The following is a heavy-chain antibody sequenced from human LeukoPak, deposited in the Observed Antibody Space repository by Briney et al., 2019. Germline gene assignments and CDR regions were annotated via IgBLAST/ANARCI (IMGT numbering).Heavy chain of an antibody. J-gene: IGHJ4*02. CDR2: ISYDGSNK. D-gene: IGHD3-10*01. CDR3: ARDPYGSDY. V-gene: IGHV3-30*04. Sequence: PGGSLRLSCAASGFIFSNYAMHWVRQAPGKGLEWLIFISYDGSNKYYADSVKGRFTISRDNSKNTLYLQMNSLRAEDTAVYYCARDPYGSDYWGQGTLVTVSS. CDR1: GFIFSNYA.